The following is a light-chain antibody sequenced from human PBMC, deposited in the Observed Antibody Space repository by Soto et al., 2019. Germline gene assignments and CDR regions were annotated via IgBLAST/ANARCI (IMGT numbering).Light chain of an antibody. J-gene: IGKJ2*01. Sequence: CSASKALRRTYIAWYQQKVGQAPRVLIYAACNRATGIPDRFSGSGSGTDFPLTISIPEPEYFALYNCHQYYTAPQTVAQGTKVDI. V-gene: IGKV3-20*01. CDR1: KALRRTY. CDR2: AAC. CDR3: HQYYTAPQT.